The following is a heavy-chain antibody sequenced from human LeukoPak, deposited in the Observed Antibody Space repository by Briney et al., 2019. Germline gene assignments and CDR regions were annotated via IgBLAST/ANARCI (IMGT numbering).Heavy chain of an antibody. J-gene: IGHJ4*02. CDR2: INHSGST. Sequence: SETLSLTCAVYGGSFSGYYWSWIRQPPGKGLEWIWEINHSGSTNYNPSLKSRVTISVDTSKNQFSLKLSSVTAADTAVYYCARVARHDYTYYPGGNYFDYWGQGTLVTVSS. D-gene: IGHD4-11*01. CDR1: GGSFSGYY. V-gene: IGHV4-34*01. CDR3: ARVARHDYTYYPGGNYFDY.